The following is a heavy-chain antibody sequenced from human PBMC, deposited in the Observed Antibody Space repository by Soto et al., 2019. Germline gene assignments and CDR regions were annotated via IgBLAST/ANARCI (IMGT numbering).Heavy chain of an antibody. V-gene: IGHV2-5*01. CDR3: ARGLASLPVFAFDI. CDR1: GISLSTSGVG. Sequence: QITLKGSGPTLVKPTQTLTLTCSLSGISLSTSGVGLGWIRQPPGKALEWLALIYWNDDKHYSPSLKSRLTITKDTSKNQAVLIMTNMDPVDTATYFCARGLASLPVFAFDIWGQGTMVTVSS. CDR2: IYWNDDK. J-gene: IGHJ3*02. D-gene: IGHD6-6*01.